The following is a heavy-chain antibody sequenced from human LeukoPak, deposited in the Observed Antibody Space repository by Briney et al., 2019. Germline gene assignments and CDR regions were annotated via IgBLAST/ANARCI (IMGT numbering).Heavy chain of an antibody. Sequence: GSLTLTCAASGFTFNSYNRNWIRQAPGKGLEWVSSTSSSSSYIHDADSVKGRFTISRDNAKISVYLLMNRLRAEDTAVYYCARDHRSGTDYWGERTLVTVSS. CDR1: GFTFNSYN. V-gene: IGHV3-21*03. J-gene: IGHJ4*02. CDR3: ARDHRSGTDY. D-gene: IGHD6-25*01. CDR2: TSSSSSYI.